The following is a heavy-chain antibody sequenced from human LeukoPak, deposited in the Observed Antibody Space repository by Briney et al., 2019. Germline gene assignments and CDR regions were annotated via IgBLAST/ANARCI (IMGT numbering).Heavy chain of an antibody. J-gene: IGHJ4*02. CDR3: ARVWLDPTGFDY. CDR1: GFTFSSYA. Sequence: PGGSLRLSCAASGFTFSSYAMSWVRQVPGKGLEWVSSISGHTADTYYADSVKGRFTISRHNSKNTLYLQMNSLRAEDTAVYYCARVWLDPTGFDYWGQGTLVTVSS. D-gene: IGHD6-19*01. CDR2: ISGHTADT. V-gene: IGHV3-23*01.